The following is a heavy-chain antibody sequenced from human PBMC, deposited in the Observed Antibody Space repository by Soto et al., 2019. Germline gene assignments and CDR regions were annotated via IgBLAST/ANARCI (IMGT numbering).Heavy chain of an antibody. D-gene: IGHD2-15*01. V-gene: IGHV3-30-3*01. Sequence: PGGSLRLSCAASGFTFSSYAMHWVRQAPGKGLEWVTVISYDGSNKYFADSVKGRFTISRDNSKNTLYLQMNSLRAEDTAVYYCARDWGGGSCHLLPCPPDYWGQGTLVTVSS. J-gene: IGHJ4*02. CDR2: ISYDGSNK. CDR1: GFTFSSYA. CDR3: ARDWGGGSCHLLPCPPDY.